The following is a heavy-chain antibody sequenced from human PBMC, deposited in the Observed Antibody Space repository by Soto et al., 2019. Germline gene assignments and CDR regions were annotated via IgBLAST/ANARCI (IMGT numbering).Heavy chain of an antibody. Sequence: SVKVSCKASGYTFPTYAMHWVRQAPGQRLEWMGWLNPANGNTEYSQKFQGRVTITSDTSASTAYMELSSLRSEDTAVYYCARVPWTYATGGYFILWGQGTLVTVSS. CDR2: LNPANGNT. CDR1: GYTFPTYA. V-gene: IGHV1-3*01. D-gene: IGHD3-22*01. CDR3: ARVPWTYATGGYFIL. J-gene: IGHJ4*02.